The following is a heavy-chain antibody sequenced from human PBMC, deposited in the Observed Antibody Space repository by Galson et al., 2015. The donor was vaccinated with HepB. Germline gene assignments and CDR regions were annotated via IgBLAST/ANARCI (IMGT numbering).Heavy chain of an antibody. CDR3: ARVVVITEDYFDY. J-gene: IGHJ4*02. CDR1: GFTFNIYW. Sequence: SLRLSCAASGFTFNIYWMSWVRQAPGKGLEWVSYISSSSSTIYYADSVKGRFTISRDNAKNSLYLQMNSLRAEDTAVYYCARVVVITEDYFDYWGQGTLVTVSS. CDR2: ISSSSSTI. D-gene: IGHD3-22*01. V-gene: IGHV3-48*01.